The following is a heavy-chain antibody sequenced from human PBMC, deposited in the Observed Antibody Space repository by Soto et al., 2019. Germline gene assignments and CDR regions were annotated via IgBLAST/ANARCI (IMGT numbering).Heavy chain of an antibody. D-gene: IGHD3-16*01. Sequence: QVLLQQWGAGLLKPSETLSLTCAVYGGSFSGYYWSWIRQPPGKGLEWIGETFHGGSTNYSPSLKSRVTISVDTSKNQISLELSSVTAADTAVYYCARPRYQSYTFYFYFDFWGQGTLVTVSS. V-gene: IGHV4-34*12. CDR1: GGSFSGYY. CDR3: ARPRYQSYTFYFYFDF. CDR2: TFHGGST. J-gene: IGHJ4*02.